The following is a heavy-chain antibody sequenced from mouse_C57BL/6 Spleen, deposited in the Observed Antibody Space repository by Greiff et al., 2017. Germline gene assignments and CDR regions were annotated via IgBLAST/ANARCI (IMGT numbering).Heavy chain of an antibody. CDR1: GFTFSSYG. D-gene: IGHD1-1*01. Sequence: EVMLVESGGDLVKPGGSLKLSCAASGFTFSSYGMSWVRQTPDKRLEWVATISSGGSYTYYPDSVKGRFTISRDNAKNTLYLQMSSLKSEDTAMYYCARRDGSSLYYFDYWGQGTTLTVSS. V-gene: IGHV5-6*02. J-gene: IGHJ2*01. CDR2: ISSGGSYT. CDR3: ARRDGSSLYYFDY.